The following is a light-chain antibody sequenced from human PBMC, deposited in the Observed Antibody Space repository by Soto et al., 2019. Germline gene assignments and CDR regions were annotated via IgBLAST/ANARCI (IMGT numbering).Light chain of an antibody. J-gene: IGKJ1*01. CDR1: QSVSSNY. V-gene: IGKV3-20*01. CDR3: HQYGTSPWT. Sequence: EIVLTQSPGTLSLSPGERATLSCRASQSVSSNYLAWYQQKPGQAPGLLIHGASRWATGIPDRFSGSASGTDFTLTISRLEPEDFAVYYCHQYGTSPWTFGQGTKVEIK. CDR2: GAS.